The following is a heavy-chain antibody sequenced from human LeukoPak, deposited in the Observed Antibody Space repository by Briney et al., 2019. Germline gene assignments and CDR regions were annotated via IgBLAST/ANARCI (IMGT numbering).Heavy chain of an antibody. V-gene: IGHV4-34*01. CDR2: INHSGST. CDR3: ARCTYSSGRYSVYYYGMDV. D-gene: IGHD6-19*01. CDR1: GGSFSGYY. J-gene: IGHJ6*02. Sequence: SETLSLTCAVYGGSFSGYYWSWIRQPPGKGLEWIGEINHSGSTNYNPSLKSRVTISVDTSKNQFSLKLSSVTAADTAVYYRARCTYSSGRYSVYYYGMDVWGQGTTVTVSS.